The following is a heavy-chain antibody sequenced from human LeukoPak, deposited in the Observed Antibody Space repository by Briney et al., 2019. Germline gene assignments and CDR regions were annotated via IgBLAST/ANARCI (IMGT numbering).Heavy chain of an antibody. CDR1: GGSFSGYY. CDR3: ARHGEYYFDY. J-gene: IGHJ4*02. V-gene: IGHV4-34*01. Sequence: SETLSLTCTVYGGSFSGYYWSWIRQPPGKGLEWIGQISRRGNTNYNPSLKSRVTISVDTSKNQLSLKLSTVTAADTALYYCARHGEYYFDYWGQGTLVTVSS. D-gene: IGHD3-10*01. CDR2: ISRRGNT.